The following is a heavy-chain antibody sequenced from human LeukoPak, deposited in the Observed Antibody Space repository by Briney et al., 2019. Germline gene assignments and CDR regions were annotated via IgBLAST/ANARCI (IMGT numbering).Heavy chain of an antibody. V-gene: IGHV3-20*04. D-gene: IGHD6-13*01. Sequence: GGSLRLSCAASGFTFDDYGMSWVRQAPGKGLEWVSGINWNGGSTGYADSVKGRFTTSRDNAKNSLYLQMNSLRAEDTALYYCARGKSSSWSYYYYYMDVWGKGTTVTVSS. CDR3: ARGKSSSWSYYYYYMDV. CDR2: INWNGGST. CDR1: GFTFDDYG. J-gene: IGHJ6*03.